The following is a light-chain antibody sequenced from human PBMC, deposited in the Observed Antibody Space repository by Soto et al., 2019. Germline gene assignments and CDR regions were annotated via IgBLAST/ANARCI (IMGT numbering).Light chain of an antibody. CDR1: GNDDVAYNY. J-gene: IGLJ1*01. CDR3: CSYESGYTYL. V-gene: IGLV2-11*01. CDR2: DVA. Sequence: QSVVTQSRSVSGSPGLSVTISCTGTGNDDVAYNYVSWYQQHPGRPPKLMIYDVARGPSGVPDRFSGPKSGNTASLTISGVQAEDEYYYCCCSYESGYTYLFGTGTKVTVL.